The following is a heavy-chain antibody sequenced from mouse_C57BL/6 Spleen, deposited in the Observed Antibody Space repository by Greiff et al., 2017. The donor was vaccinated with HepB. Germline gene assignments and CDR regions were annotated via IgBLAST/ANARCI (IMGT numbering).Heavy chain of an antibody. Sequence: QQSGPELVKPGASVKISCKASGYAFSSSWMNWVKQRPGKGLEWIGRIYPGDGDTNYNGKFKGKATLTADKSSSTAYMQLSSLTSEDSAVYFCARSDYYDYDGYFDYWGQGTTLTVSS. D-gene: IGHD2-4*01. CDR3: ARSDYYDYDGYFDY. V-gene: IGHV1-82*01. CDR1: GYAFSSSW. CDR2: IYPGDGDT. J-gene: IGHJ2*01.